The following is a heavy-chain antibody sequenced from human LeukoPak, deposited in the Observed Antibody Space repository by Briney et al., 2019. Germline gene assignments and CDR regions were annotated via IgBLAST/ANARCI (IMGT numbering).Heavy chain of an antibody. CDR2: IYCSGST. CDR1: GGSISSYY. Sequence: PSETLSLTCTVSGGSISSYYWSWIRQPPGKGLEWIGYIYCSGSTNYNPSLKSRVTISVDTSKNQFSLKLSSVTAADTAVYYCARGKTLTSYWGQGTLVTVSS. CDR3: ARGKTLTSY. D-gene: IGHD3-16*01. J-gene: IGHJ4*02. V-gene: IGHV4-59*01.